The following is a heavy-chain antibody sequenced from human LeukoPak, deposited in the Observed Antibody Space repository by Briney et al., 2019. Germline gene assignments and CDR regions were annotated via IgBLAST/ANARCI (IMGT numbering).Heavy chain of an antibody. D-gene: IGHD2-21*02. J-gene: IGHJ4*02. Sequence: GGSLRLSCTTSGFTFGDYAMSWVRQAPGKGLEWVGFIRARAYGGAADYAASVRGRFTIFREDSNSVAYLQMNSLKTEDTAMYYCARVDTAIIGSDPADYWGQGTLVTVSS. CDR3: ARVDTAIIGSDPADY. CDR2: IRARAYGGAA. CDR1: GFTFGDYA. V-gene: IGHV3-49*04.